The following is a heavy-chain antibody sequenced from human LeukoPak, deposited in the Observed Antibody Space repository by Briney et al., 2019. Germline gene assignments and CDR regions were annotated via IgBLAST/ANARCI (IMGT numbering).Heavy chain of an antibody. D-gene: IGHD6-13*01. CDR1: GFTVSSNY. CDR3: ARAYSSSWRNYYFDY. Sequence: GGSLRLSCAASGFTVSSNYMSWVRQAPGKGLEWVSVIYSGGSTYYADSVKGRFTISRDNSKNTLYLQMNSLRAEDTAVYYCARAYSSSWRNYYFDYWGQGTLVTVSS. J-gene: IGHJ4*02. CDR2: IYSGGST. V-gene: IGHV3-53*01.